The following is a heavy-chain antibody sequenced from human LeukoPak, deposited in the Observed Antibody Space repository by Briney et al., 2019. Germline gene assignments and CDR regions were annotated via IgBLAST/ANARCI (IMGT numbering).Heavy chain of an antibody. D-gene: IGHD6-6*01. CDR1: GFTFTNYW. Sequence: GGSLRLSCAASGFTFTNYWMHWVRQAPGMGLVWVSRLPPDELGIIYADSVKGRLTVSRDNAKNTVYLQMNNLRVDDTAMYYCVGTIASRGSEYWGQGALVTVSS. J-gene: IGHJ4*02. CDR2: LPPDELGI. CDR3: VGTIASRGSEY. V-gene: IGHV3-74*01.